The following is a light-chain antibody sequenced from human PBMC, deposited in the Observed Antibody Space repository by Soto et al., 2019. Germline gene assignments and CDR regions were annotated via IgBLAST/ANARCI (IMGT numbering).Light chain of an antibody. CDR2: GNS. V-gene: IGLV2-8*01. Sequence: QSALTQPPSASGSPGQSVTISCTGTSSDVGGYDFVSWYQQHPGTAPKLLIYGNSNRPSGVPDRFSGSKSGTSASLAITGLQAEDEADYYCQSYDSSLSGWVFGGGTKVTVL. J-gene: IGLJ3*02. CDR1: SSDVGGYDF. CDR3: QSYDSSLSGWV.